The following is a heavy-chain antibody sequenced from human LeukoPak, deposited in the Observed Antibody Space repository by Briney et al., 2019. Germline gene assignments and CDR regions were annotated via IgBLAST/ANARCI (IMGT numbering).Heavy chain of an antibody. J-gene: IGHJ4*02. D-gene: IGHD3-10*01. CDR1: GFTFSSYA. CDR3: AKVTYGSGTYGAFDY. V-gene: IGHV3-23*01. Sequence: GGSLRLSCAASGFTFSSYAMSWVRQAPGKGLEWVSTISGRDDSTYYADSVKGRFTISRDNSKNTLYLQMNSLRAEDTAVYYCAKVTYGSGTYGAFDYWGQGTLVTVSS. CDR2: ISGRDDST.